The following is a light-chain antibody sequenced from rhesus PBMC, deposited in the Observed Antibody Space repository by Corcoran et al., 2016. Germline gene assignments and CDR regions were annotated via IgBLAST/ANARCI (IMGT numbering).Light chain of an antibody. CDR3: QQHDNSPFT. V-gene: IGKV1-69*01. CDR2: RAS. J-gene: IGKJ3*01. CDR1: QGISNW. Sequence: DIQMTQSPSSLSASAGDRVTITCRASQGISNWLAWYQQKPGKAPKLLIYRASNLEKGVPSRFSGSGDGTDFTLTISSLQPEDIATYYCQQHDNSPFTFGPGTKLDIK.